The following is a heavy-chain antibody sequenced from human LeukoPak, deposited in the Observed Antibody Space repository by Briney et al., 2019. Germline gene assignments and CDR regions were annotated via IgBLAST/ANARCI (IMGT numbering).Heavy chain of an antibody. D-gene: IGHD3-16*01. V-gene: IGHV3-21*01. Sequence: GGSLRLSCAASGFTFSSYSMNWVRQAPGKGLEWVSSISSSSSYIYYADSVKGRFTISRDNAKNSLYLQMNSPRAEDTAVYYCARDMIDCARPDAFDIWGQGTMVTVSS. CDR1: GFTFSSYS. J-gene: IGHJ3*02. CDR2: ISSSSSYI. CDR3: ARDMIDCARPDAFDI.